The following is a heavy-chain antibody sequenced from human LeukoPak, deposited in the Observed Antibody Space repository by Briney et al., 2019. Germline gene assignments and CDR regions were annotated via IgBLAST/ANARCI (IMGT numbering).Heavy chain of an antibody. J-gene: IGHJ6*03. CDR2: RYYTGST. CDR1: GGSISSYY. Sequence: SETLSLTCTVSGGSISSYYWSWIRQPPGKGLEWIGHRYYTGSTNYNPSLKSRVTISVDTSKNQFSLKLSSVTAADTAVYFCARGRVSSSTWYSTYYYYFYMDAWGKGTTVTVSS. D-gene: IGHD1-1*01. V-gene: IGHV4-59*01. CDR3: ARGRVSSSTWYSTYYYYFYMDA.